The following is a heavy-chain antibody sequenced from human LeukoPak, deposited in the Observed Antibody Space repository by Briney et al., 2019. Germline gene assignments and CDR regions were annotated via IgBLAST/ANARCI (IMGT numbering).Heavy chain of an antibody. CDR3: ARAPQITMVRGVIIPFDY. V-gene: IGHV1-2*02. CDR1: GYTFAGYY. CDR2: INPNSGGT. D-gene: IGHD3-10*01. Sequence: ASVKVSCKASGYTFAGYYMHWVRQVPGQGLEWMGWINPNSGGTNYAQKFQGRVTMTRDTSISTAYMELSRLRSDDTAVYYCARAPQITMVRGVIIPFDYWGQGTLVTVSS. J-gene: IGHJ4*02.